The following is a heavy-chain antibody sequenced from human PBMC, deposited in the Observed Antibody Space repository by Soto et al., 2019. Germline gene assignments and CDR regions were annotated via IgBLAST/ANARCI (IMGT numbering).Heavy chain of an antibody. J-gene: IGHJ4*02. D-gene: IGHD3-10*01. V-gene: IGHV1-69*02. CDR3: ARVRYYGSGSGADY. Sequence: QVQLVQSGAEVTKPGSSVKVSCKASGGTFSSYTISWVRQAPGQGLEWMGRIIPILGIANYAQKFQGRVTITADKSTSTAYMELSSLRSEDTAVYYCARVRYYGSGSGADYWGQGTLVTVSS. CDR1: GGTFSSYT. CDR2: IIPILGIA.